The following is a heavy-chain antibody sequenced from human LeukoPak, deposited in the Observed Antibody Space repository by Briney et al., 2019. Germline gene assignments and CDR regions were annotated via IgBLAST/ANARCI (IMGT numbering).Heavy chain of an antibody. V-gene: IGHV3-9*03. D-gene: IGHD6-13*01. Sequence: GGSLRLSCAASGFTFDDYAMHWVRQAPGKGLEWVSGISWNSGSIGYADSVKGRFTISRDNAKNSLYLQMNRLRAEDMALYYCAKESAAAYDAFDIWGQGTMVTVSS. CDR1: GFTFDDYA. CDR3: AKESAAAYDAFDI. CDR2: ISWNSGSI. J-gene: IGHJ3*02.